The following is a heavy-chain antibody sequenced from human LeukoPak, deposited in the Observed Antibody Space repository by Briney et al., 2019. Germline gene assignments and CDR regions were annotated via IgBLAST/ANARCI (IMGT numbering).Heavy chain of an antibody. CDR1: GYAFTSYS. Sequence: ASVKVSCKSSGYAFTSYSISWVRQAPGQGLERMGWISAYNGNTNYAPKLQGKVTMTTDTSTSTAYMELRSLRSDDTAVYYCAREDCSGGSCYSLSLTPVFHVFDIWGQGTMVTVSS. J-gene: IGHJ3*02. CDR2: ISAYNGNT. D-gene: IGHD2-15*01. V-gene: IGHV1-18*01. CDR3: AREDCSGGSCYSLSLTPVFHVFDI.